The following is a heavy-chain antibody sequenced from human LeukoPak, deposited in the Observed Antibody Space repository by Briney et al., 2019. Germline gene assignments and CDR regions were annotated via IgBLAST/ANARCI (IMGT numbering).Heavy chain of an antibody. V-gene: IGHV3-30*02. CDR1: GFQFTYFG. J-gene: IGHJ4*02. D-gene: IGHD3-10*01. CDR2: IRNDGSNK. CDR3: AKSQDYGSGGHALDY. Sequence: QTGGSLRLSCAASGFQFTYFGMSWVRQAPGKGLEWVAFIRNDGSNKYYVESVKGRFIISRDNSPDTVYLHMSNLRPDDTAVYYCAKSQDYGSGGHALDYWGQGALVTVSS.